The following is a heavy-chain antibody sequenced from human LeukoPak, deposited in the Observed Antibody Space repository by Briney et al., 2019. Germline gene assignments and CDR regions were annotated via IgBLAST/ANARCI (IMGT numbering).Heavy chain of an antibody. D-gene: IGHD6-13*01. J-gene: IGHJ4*02. Sequence: SETLSLTCTVSGGSISGYYWSWIRQPAGKGLEWIGSIYYSGSTYYNPSLKSRVTISVDTSKNQFSLKLSSVTAADTAMYYCARQIYSSQPFDCWGQGTLVTVSS. CDR2: IYYSGST. CDR1: GGSISGYY. CDR3: ARQIYSSQPFDC. V-gene: IGHV4-4*07.